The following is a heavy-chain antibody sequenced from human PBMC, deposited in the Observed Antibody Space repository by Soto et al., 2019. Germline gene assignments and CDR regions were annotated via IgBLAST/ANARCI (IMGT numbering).Heavy chain of an antibody. D-gene: IGHD3-10*01. CDR3: ERQYYFGSGSYYSRPFDY. Sequence: SETLSLTCTVSGGSISSGGYYWSWIRQHPGKGLEWIGYIYYSGSTYYNPSLKSRVTISVDTSKNQFSLKLSSVTAADTAVYYCERQYYFGSGSYYSRPFDYWGQGTLVTVSS. CDR2: IYYSGST. V-gene: IGHV4-31*03. CDR1: GGSISSGGYY. J-gene: IGHJ4*02.